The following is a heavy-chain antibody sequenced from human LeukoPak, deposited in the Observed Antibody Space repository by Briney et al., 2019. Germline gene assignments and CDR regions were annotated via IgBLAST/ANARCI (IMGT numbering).Heavy chain of an antibody. CDR2: IYTSGST. CDR3: AKCKPLYGSGSHYFDY. V-gene: IGHV4-4*07. J-gene: IGHJ4*02. Sequence: SETLSLTCTVSGGSISSYYWSWIRQPAGKGLEWIGRIYTSGSTNYNPSLKSRVTMSVDTSKNQFSLKLSSVTAADTAVYYCAKCKPLYGSGSHYFDYWGQGTLVTVSS. D-gene: IGHD3-10*01. CDR1: GGSISSYY.